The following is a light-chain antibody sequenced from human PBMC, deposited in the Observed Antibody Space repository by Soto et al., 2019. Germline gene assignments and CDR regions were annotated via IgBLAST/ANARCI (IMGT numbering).Light chain of an antibody. V-gene: IGKV1-6*01. J-gene: IGKJ1*01. CDR3: LQDYNYPPT. Sequence: AIQMTQSPSSLSASAGDRVTITCRASQGIRNDLGWYQQKPGKAPKLLIYAAPSLQSGVPSRFSGSGSGTDFTLTISSLQPEDFATYYCLQDYNYPPTFGQGTKVDIK. CDR1: QGIRND. CDR2: AAP.